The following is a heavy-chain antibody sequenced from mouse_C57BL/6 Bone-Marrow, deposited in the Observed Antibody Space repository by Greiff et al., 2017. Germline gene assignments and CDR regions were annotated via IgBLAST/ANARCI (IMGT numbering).Heavy chain of an antibody. D-gene: IGHD4-1*01. CDR2: IYPTSGRT. CDR1: GYTFTSYW. J-gene: IGHJ2*01. Sequence: QVQLKQPGAELVMPGASVKLSCKASGYTFTSYWMHWVKQRPGQGLEWIGDIYPTSGRTNYNEKFKSKAILTVDTSSNTAYMQLSSLTSEDSAVFYCARSGPLGRSFDYWGQGTTLTVSS. CDR3: ARSGPLGRSFDY. V-gene: IGHV1-55*01.